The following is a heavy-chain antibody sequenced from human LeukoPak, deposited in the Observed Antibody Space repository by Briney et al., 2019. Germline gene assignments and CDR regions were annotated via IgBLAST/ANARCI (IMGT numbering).Heavy chain of an antibody. CDR3: AREYSSSWSYYFDY. CDR1: GYTFTGYY. CDR2: INPNSGGT. Sequence: VSVKVSCKASGYTFTGYYMHWVRQAPGQGLEWMGWINPNSGGTNYAQKFQGRVTMTRDTSISTAYMELSRLRSDDTAVYYCAREYSSSWSYYFDYWGQGTLVTVSS. V-gene: IGHV1-2*02. D-gene: IGHD6-13*01. J-gene: IGHJ4*02.